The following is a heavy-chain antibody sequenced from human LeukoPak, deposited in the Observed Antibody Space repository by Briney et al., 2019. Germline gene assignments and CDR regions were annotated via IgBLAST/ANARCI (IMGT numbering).Heavy chain of an antibody. CDR3: NTDSLVANY. V-gene: IGHV3-30*02. D-gene: IGHD5-12*01. CDR2: IRYDGSNK. Sequence: GGSLRLSCAASGFTFSSYGMHWVRQAPGKGLEWVAFIRYDGSNKYYADSVKGRFTISRDNSKNTLYLQMISLKTEDTAVYYCNTDSLVANYWGRGTLVTVSS. J-gene: IGHJ4*01. CDR1: GFTFSSYG.